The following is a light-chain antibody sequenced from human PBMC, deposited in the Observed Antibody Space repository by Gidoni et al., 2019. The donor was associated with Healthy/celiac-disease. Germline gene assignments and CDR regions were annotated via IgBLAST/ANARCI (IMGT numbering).Light chain of an antibody. CDR1: QDINNY. V-gene: IGKV1-33*01. CDR2: DAS. Sequence: SHRTQSPSALSACVGDRCTMTCQVCQDINNYLNWYQPKPGKAPKLMIYDASNLETGVPSRFGGSGSGTDFTFSSSSLQPEGSATYYCQQYDLLPRYTFGQGTKLEIK. CDR3: QQYDLLPRYT. J-gene: IGKJ2*01.